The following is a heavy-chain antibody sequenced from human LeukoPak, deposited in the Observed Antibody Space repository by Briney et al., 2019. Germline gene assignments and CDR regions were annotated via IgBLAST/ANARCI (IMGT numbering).Heavy chain of an antibody. CDR3: ARLTGYDWESSFDY. D-gene: IGHD5-12*01. Sequence: SETLSLTCTVSGASISFYYWTWIRQPPGKGLEWIGYIYYSGSTNYNSSLKSRVTISVDTSKNQFSLKLSSATAADTAVYFCARLTGYDWESSFDYWGQGTLVTVSS. J-gene: IGHJ4*02. V-gene: IGHV4-59*01. CDR2: IYYSGST. CDR1: GASISFYY.